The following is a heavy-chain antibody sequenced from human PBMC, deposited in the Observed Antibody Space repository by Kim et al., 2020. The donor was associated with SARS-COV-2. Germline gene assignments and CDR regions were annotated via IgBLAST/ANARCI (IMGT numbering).Heavy chain of an antibody. CDR1: GGTFSSYA. V-gene: IGHV1-69*13. J-gene: IGHJ6*02. CDR2: IIPIFGTA. CDR3: ARSRGQLGYCSGGSCLLLSGMDV. Sequence: SVKVSCKASGGTFSSYAISWVRQAPGQGLEWMGGIIPIFGTANYAQKFQGRVTITADESTSTAYMELSSLRSEDTAVYYCARSRGQLGYCSGGSCLLLSGMDVWGQGTTVTVSS. D-gene: IGHD2-15*01.